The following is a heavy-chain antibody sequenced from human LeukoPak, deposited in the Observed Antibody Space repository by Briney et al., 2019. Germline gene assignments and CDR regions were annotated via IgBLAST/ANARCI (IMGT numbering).Heavy chain of an antibody. CDR3: AREWKDSSSSLDY. D-gene: IGHD6-6*01. J-gene: IGHJ4*02. Sequence: ASVKVSCKASGYTFTGYYMHWVRQAPGQGLEWMGWINPNSGGTNYAQKFQGRVTMTRDTSISTAYMELSRLRSDDTAVYYCAREWKDSSSSLDYWGQATLVTVSS. V-gene: IGHV1-2*02. CDR1: GYTFTGYY. CDR2: INPNSGGT.